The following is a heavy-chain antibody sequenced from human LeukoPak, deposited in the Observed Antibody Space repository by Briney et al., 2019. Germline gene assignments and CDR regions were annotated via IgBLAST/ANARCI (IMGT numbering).Heavy chain of an antibody. CDR3: TTDVDTAMGFDY. D-gene: IGHD5-18*01. Sequence: GGSLRLSCAASGFTITNAWMSWVRQAPGKGLEWVGRIKSKTDGGTTDYAAPVKGRFTISRDDSKNTLYLQMNSLKTEDTAVYYCTTDVDTAMGFDYWGQGTLVTVSS. CDR2: IKSKTDGGTT. CDR1: GFTITNAW. V-gene: IGHV3-15*01. J-gene: IGHJ4*02.